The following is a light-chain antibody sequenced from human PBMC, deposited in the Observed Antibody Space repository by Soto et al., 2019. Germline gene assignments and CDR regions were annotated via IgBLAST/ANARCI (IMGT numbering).Light chain of an antibody. V-gene: IGKV1-9*01. Sequence: IQLTLSPALLSASVGDRVTITCRAGHDISTYLAWYQQKPGKAPKLMIYEASTLQSGVPSRFSGSGSGTEFTLTISGLLPEDFATYHCQQLNTLPFTFGQGTRLEIK. CDR1: HDISTY. CDR3: QQLNTLPFT. J-gene: IGKJ5*01. CDR2: EAS.